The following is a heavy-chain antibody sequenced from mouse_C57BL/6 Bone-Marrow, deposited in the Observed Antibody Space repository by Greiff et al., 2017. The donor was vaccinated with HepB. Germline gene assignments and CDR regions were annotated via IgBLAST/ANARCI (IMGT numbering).Heavy chain of an antibody. D-gene: IGHD2-1*01. J-gene: IGHJ3*01. CDR3: ATIYYDNYAAY. CDR1: GYTFTSYW. Sequence: QVQLQQPGAELVKPGASVKVSCKASGYTFTSYWMHWVKQRPGQGLEWIGRIHPSDSDTNYNQKFKGKATLTVDKSSSTAYMQLSSLTSEDSAVYYCATIYYDNYAAYWGQGTLVTVSS. V-gene: IGHV1-74*01. CDR2: IHPSDSDT.